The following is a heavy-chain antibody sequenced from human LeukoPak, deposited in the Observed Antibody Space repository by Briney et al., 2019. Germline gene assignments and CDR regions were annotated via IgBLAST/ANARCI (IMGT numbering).Heavy chain of an antibody. V-gene: IGHV4-59*08. CDR2: IYYSGST. D-gene: IGHD2-15*01. Sequence: SETLSLTCTVSGDSISSYSWSWIRQPPGKGLEWIGYIYYSGSTNYNPPLKSRVTISVDTSKNQFSLKLSSVTTADTAVYYCARRYCSGGSCYPDYWGQGTLVTVSS. CDR3: ARRYCSGGSCYPDY. J-gene: IGHJ4*02. CDR1: GDSISSYS.